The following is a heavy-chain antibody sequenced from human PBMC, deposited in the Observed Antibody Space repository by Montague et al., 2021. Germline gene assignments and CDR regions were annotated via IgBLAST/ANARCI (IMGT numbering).Heavy chain of an antibody. CDR2: IYWDDDK. CDR1: GFSLSTSGVG. J-gene: IGHJ4*02. V-gene: IGHV2-5*02. D-gene: IGHD5-12*01. CDR3: AHRQGGYDLWY. Sequence: LPLPCPFSGFSLSTSGVGVGWIRQPPGKALEWLALIYWDDDKRYSPSLKSRLTITKDTSKNQVVLTMTNMDPVDTATYYCAHRQGGYDLWYWGRGTLVTVSS.